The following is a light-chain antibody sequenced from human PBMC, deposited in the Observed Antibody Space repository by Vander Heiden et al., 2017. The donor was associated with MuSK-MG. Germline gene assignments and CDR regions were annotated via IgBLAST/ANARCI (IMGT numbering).Light chain of an antibody. Sequence: DIQMTQFPSSLSASVGDRVTITCRASQSISNYLNWYQQKPGKAPRLVIFAASNLQSGVPSRFSGGGSGTDFTLSTSSLQPEDFATYYCQQSYSNPRTFGQGTKVDIK. CDR2: AAS. CDR1: QSISNY. CDR3: QQSYSNPRT. V-gene: IGKV1-39*01. J-gene: IGKJ1*01.